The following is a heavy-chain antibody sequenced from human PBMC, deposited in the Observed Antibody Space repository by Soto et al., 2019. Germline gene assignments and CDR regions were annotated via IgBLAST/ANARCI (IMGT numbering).Heavy chain of an antibody. J-gene: IGHJ4*02. Sequence: EVHLLESGGGLVQPGGSLRLSCVASGFTFSDFAMTWVRQAPGEGLEWVSALTPGGETTDYMDSVRGRFTISRDNAKNTLYLEINRLTAADTAVYYCAKDSPLSGRYQDLDYWGQGTLVTVSS. D-gene: IGHD1-26*01. CDR2: LTPGGETT. V-gene: IGHV3-23*01. CDR3: AKDSPLSGRYQDLDY. CDR1: GFTFSDFA.